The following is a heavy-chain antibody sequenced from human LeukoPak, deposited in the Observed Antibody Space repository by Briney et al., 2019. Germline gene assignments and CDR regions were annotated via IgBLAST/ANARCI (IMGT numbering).Heavy chain of an antibody. CDR1: AFTVSSNC. D-gene: IGHD6-19*01. CDR3: ARVAVEGREFFQR. J-gene: IGHJ1*01. CDR2: IYTAGNT. Sequence: GGSLRLSCTASAFTVSSNCMSWVRQAPGKGLEWVSLIYTAGNTYYADSVKGRFTISRDISKNTLYLQMSSLRTDDTAMHYCARVAVEGREFFQRWGQGTLVTVSS. V-gene: IGHV3-66*02.